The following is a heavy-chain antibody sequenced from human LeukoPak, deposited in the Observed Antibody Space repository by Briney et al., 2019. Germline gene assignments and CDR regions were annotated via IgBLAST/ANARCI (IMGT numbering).Heavy chain of an antibody. D-gene: IGHD1-7*01. V-gene: IGHV3-7*01. CDR2: IKQDGSEK. Sequence: GGSLRLSCAASGFTFSSHWMSWVRQAPGKGLEWVANIKQDGSEKCYVDSVKGRFTISRDNAKDSLYLQMNSLRDEDMAVYYCVREGNYASGFEYWGQGTLVTVSS. J-gene: IGHJ4*02. CDR1: GFTFSSHW. CDR3: VREGNYASGFEY.